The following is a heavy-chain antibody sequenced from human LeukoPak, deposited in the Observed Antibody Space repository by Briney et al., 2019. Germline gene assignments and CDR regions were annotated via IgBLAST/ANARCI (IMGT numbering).Heavy chain of an antibody. CDR2: IYYSGST. J-gene: IGHJ4*02. V-gene: IGHV4-59*01. CDR3: ARDSAGYSSGWYRFDY. D-gene: IGHD6-19*01. Sequence: SETLSLTCTVSGGSISSYYWSWIRQPPGKGLEWIGYIYYSGSTNYNPSLKSRVTISVDTSKNQFSPKLSSVTAADTAVYYCARDSAGYSSGWYRFDYWGQGTLVTVSS. CDR1: GGSISSYY.